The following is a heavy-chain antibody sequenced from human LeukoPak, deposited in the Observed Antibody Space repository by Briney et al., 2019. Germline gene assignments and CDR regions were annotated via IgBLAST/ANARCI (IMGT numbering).Heavy chain of an antibody. J-gene: IGHJ4*02. CDR1: GGSFSGYY. CDR2: INHSGST. V-gene: IGHV4-34*01. Sequence: SETLSLTCAVYGGSFSGYYWSWIRQPPGKGLEWIGEINHSGSTNYNPSLKSRVTISVDTSKNQFSLKLSSVTAADTAVYYCARHFPAAIRPYFDYWGQGTLVTVSS. D-gene: IGHD2-2*01. CDR3: ARHFPAAIRPYFDY.